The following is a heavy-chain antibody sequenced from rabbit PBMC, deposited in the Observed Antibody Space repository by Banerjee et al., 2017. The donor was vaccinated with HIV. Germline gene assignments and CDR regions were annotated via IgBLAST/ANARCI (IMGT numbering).Heavy chain of an antibody. CDR3: AREAPDYTYGYAGYAYANSYTRLDL. CDR2: IYAGSSGST. V-gene: IGHV1S40*01. D-gene: IGHD6-1*01. CDR1: GFSFSSSYY. Sequence: QSLEESGGDLVKPGASLTLTCTASGFSFSSSYYMCWVRQAPGKGLEWIACIYAGSSGSTYYASWAKGRFTISKTSSTTVTLQMTSLTAADTATYFCAREAPDYTYGYAGYAYANSYTRLDLWGQGTLVTVS. J-gene: IGHJ3*01.